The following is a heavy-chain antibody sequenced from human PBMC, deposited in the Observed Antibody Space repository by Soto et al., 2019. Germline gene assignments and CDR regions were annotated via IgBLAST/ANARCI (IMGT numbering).Heavy chain of an antibody. Sequence: ASVKVSCKASGYTFTGYYMHWVRQAPGQGLEWMGWINPNSGGTNYAQKFQGWVTMTRDTSISTAYMELSRLRSDDTAVYYCARGGAPRWIAAASRLDYWGQGTLVTVSS. CDR2: INPNSGGT. J-gene: IGHJ4*02. CDR3: ARGGAPRWIAAASRLDY. CDR1: GYTFTGYY. V-gene: IGHV1-2*04. D-gene: IGHD6-13*01.